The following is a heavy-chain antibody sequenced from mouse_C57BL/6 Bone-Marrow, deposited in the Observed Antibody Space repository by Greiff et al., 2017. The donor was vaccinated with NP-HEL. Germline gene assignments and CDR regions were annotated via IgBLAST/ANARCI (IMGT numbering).Heavy chain of an antibody. Sequence: VQLQQSGAELVRPGASVKLSCTASGFNIKDYYMHWVKQRPEQGLEWIGRIDPEDGDTEYAPKFQGKATMTADTSSNTAYLQLSSLTSEDTAVYYCTTNYYGYPYWYFDVWGTGTTVTVSS. CDR1: GFNIKDYY. V-gene: IGHV14-1*01. CDR3: TTNYYGYPYWYFDV. CDR2: IDPEDGDT. D-gene: IGHD2-2*01. J-gene: IGHJ1*03.